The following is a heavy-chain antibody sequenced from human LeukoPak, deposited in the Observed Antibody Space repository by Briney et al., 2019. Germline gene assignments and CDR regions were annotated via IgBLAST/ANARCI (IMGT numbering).Heavy chain of an antibody. Sequence: SVKVSCKASGGTFSSYAISWVRQAPGQGLEWMGGIIPIFCTVNYAQKFQGRVTITADKSTSTAYMELSSLRSEDTAVYFCARSLFRFLEWSYRSYYYYYMDVWGKGTTVTVSS. D-gene: IGHD3-3*01. CDR1: GGTFSSYA. V-gene: IGHV1-69*06. CDR3: ARSLFRFLEWSYRSYYYYYMDV. CDR2: IIPIFCTV. J-gene: IGHJ6*03.